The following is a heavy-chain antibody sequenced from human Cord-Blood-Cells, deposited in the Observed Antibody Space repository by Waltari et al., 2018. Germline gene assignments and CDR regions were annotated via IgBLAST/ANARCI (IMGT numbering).Heavy chain of an antibody. CDR3: AMGAGGLDR. D-gene: IGHD3-16*01. J-gene: IGHJ4*02. CDR1: GSTLTGYH. Sequence: QVQLVQSGAEVKKPGASVKVSCTASGSTLTGYHMPRVRQAPGQGLEWMGWINPNSGGTNYAQKFQGWVTMTRDTSISTAYMELSRLRSDDTAVYYCAMGAGGLDRWGQGTLVTVSS. CDR2: INPNSGGT. V-gene: IGHV1-2*04.